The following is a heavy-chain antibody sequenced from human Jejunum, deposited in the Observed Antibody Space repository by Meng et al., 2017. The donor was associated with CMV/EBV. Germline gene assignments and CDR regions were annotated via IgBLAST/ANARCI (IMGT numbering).Heavy chain of an antibody. V-gene: IGHV3-15*01. CDR2: IKSKTEGERT. CDR3: STLASIFGVAVTGDY. Sequence: FSTALMRWVRQAPAKGLEWVGRIKSKTEGERTDYAAPVKDRFTISRDDLENTLYLQMNSLKTEDTAVYYCSTLASIFGVAVTGDYWGQGALVTVSS. D-gene: IGHD3-3*01. J-gene: IGHJ4*02. CDR1: FSTAL.